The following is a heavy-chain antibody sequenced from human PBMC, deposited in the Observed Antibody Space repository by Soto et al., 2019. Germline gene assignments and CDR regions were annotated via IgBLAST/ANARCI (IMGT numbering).Heavy chain of an antibody. V-gene: IGHV3-30-3*01. J-gene: IGHJ6*02. Sequence: GGSLRLSCAASGFTFSSYAMHWVRQAPGKGLEWVAVISYDGSNKYYADSVKGRFTISRDNSKNTLYLQMNSLRAEDTAVYYCATSGYYDSSGYYPHYYYYGMDVWGQGTTVTVSS. CDR2: ISYDGSNK. CDR3: ATSGYYDSSGYYPHYYYYGMDV. D-gene: IGHD3-22*01. CDR1: GFTFSSYA.